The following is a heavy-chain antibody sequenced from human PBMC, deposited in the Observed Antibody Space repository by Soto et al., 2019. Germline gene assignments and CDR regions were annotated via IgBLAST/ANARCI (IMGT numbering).Heavy chain of an antibody. CDR2: INHSGST. CDR3: ARAVEWDRYHYYLMDV. J-gene: IGHJ6*02. D-gene: IGHD1-26*01. V-gene: IGHV4-34*01. Sequence: SETLSLPCAVYGGSFSGYYWSWIRQPPGKGLEWIGEINHSGSTNYNPSLKGRVTISVDTSKNQFSLKLSSVTAADTAVYYCARAVEWDRYHYYLMDVCGQRSSVPVSS. CDR1: GGSFSGYY.